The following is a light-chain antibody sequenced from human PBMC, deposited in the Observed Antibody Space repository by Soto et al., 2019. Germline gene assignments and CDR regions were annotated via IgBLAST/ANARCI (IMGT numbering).Light chain of an antibody. CDR3: CSYAGTYTLI. CDR1: SSDVGKHNY. CDR2: DVT. V-gene: IGLV2-11*02. Sequence: QSALTQPHSVSGSPGQSVTISCTGTSSDVGKHNYVSWYQQHPGRAPKLMIYDVTERPSGVPDRFSGSKSGNTASLTISGLQAEDEADYYCCSYAGTYTLIFGGGTKLTVL. J-gene: IGLJ2*01.